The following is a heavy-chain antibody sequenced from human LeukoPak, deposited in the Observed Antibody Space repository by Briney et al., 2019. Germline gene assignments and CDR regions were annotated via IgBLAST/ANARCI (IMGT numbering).Heavy chain of an antibody. D-gene: IGHD4-23*01. J-gene: IGHJ4*02. CDR2: IYSSGST. CDR1: GGSINSYY. Sequence: PSETLSLTCTVSGGSINSYYWSWIRQPAGKGLEWIGRIYSSGSTNYKPSLKSRVSMSVDMPKNRFSLKVTSVTAADTAVYYCARGGKATVVTMWGQGILVTVSS. V-gene: IGHV4-4*07. CDR3: ARGGKATVVTM.